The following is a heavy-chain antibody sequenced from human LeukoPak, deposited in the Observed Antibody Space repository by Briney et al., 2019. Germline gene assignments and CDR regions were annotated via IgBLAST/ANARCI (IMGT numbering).Heavy chain of an antibody. D-gene: IGHD6-13*01. CDR3: ARVVAAAAWLDP. J-gene: IGHJ5*02. V-gene: IGHV4-59*01. Sequence: SETLSLTCTVSGASITTYNWAWIRQPPGKGLEWIGYIYYSGSTKYNPSLKSRVTILVDTSKKQFPLKVSSVTAADTALYYCARVVAAAAWLDPWGQGILVTVSP. CDR1: GASITTYN. CDR2: IYYSGST.